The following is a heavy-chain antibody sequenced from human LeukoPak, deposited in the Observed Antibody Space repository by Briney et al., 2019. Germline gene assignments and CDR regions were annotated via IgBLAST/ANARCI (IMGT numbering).Heavy chain of an antibody. D-gene: IGHD5-12*01. CDR3: AREGFDSGFDRKFDY. CDR1: GYTSTSYE. CDR2: MNPNSGNT. J-gene: IGHJ4*02. Sequence: GASVKVSCKASGYTSTSYEINWVRQATGQGLEWMGWMNPNSGNTVYAQKFQDRVTMTRNTSISTAYMELSSLKDTAVYYCAREGFDSGFDRKFDYWGQGTLVTVSS. V-gene: IGHV1-8*01.